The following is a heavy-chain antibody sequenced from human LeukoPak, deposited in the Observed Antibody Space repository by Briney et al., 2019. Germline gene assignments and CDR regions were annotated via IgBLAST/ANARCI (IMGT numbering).Heavy chain of an antibody. CDR2: ISWNGAIM. Sequence: PGRSLRLPCATSGFKFDDYGMHWVRQAPRKGLEWVSGISWNGAIMVYADSVKGRFTISRDNAKNSLYLQMNSLRAEDTALYYCAKDISIGGYADGYFYGMDAWGQGTTVTVSS. CDR3: AKDISIGGYADGYFYGMDA. J-gene: IGHJ6*02. CDR1: GFKFDDYG. D-gene: IGHD5-12*01. V-gene: IGHV3-9*01.